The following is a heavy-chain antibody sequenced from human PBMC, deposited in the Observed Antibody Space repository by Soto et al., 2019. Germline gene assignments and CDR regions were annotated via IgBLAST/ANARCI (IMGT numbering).Heavy chain of an antibody. CDR2: IIPVFGTT. J-gene: IGHJ4*02. CDR3: ARSGTATKFDY. Sequence: QVQLVQSGAEVKKPGSSVKVSCKASGGTFSSSGVNWVRKAPGQGLEWMGEIIPVFGTTNSAQKFQARLTITADEPTSTAYMELSSLRSEDTAVYFCARSGTATKFDYWGQGTLVTVSS. V-gene: IGHV1-69*01. D-gene: IGHD2-15*01. CDR1: GGTFSSSG.